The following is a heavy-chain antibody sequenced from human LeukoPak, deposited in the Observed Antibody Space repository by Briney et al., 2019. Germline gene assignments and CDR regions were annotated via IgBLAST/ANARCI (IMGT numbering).Heavy chain of an antibody. D-gene: IGHD2-2*01. CDR2: ISNSGST. CDR1: GYSISSGYY. J-gene: IGHJ4*02. CDR3: ARHAYCSSTSCLPLDY. Sequence: SETLSLTCAVSGYSISSGYYWGWIRQPPRKRVEWIGSISNSGSTYYNPSLKSRVTISVDTSKNQFSLKLSSVTAADTAVYYCARHAYCSSTSCLPLDYWGQGTLVTVSS. V-gene: IGHV4-38-2*01.